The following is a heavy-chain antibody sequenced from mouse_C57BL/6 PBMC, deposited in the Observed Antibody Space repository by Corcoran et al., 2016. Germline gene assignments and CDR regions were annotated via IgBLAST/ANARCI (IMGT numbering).Heavy chain of an antibody. Sequence: DVQLQESGPGLVKPSQSLSLTCSVTGYSITSGYYWNWIRQFPGNKLEWMGYISYDGSNNYNPSLKNRISITRDTSKNQFFLKLNSVTTEDTATYYCAIFRDWGQGTLVTVSA. CDR3: AIFRD. J-gene: IGHJ3*01. V-gene: IGHV3-6*01. CDR2: ISYDGSN. CDR1: GYSITSGYY.